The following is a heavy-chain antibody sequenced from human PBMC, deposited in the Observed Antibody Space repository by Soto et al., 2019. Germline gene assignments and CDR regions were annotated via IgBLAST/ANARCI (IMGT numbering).Heavy chain of an antibody. V-gene: IGHV4-59*01. CDR1: GGSMRNYF. J-gene: IGHJ4*02. D-gene: IGHD6-13*01. Sequence: SETLSLTCTVSGGSMRNYFWTWIRQPPGKGLEWIGYIHYSGTTSFFPSYNPSLRSRVTISEDTSKNQFSLKLLSVTTADTAVYFCAAGEASSRNLAPYYLDFWGQGTQVTVS. CDR3: AAGEASSRNLAPYYLDF. CDR2: IHYSGTT.